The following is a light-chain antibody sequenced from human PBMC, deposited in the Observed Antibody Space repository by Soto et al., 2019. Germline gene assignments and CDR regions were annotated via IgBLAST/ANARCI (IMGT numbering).Light chain of an antibody. CDR3: QQLNTYPET. J-gene: IGKJ1*01. Sequence: EIVLTQSPATLSLSPGERATLSCRASQSVSTFLAWYQQKPGQAPRLLIYGASTRATGIPARFSGSGSGTEFTLTISSLQPEDFATYYCQQLNTYPETFGQGTKVDI. CDR2: GAS. V-gene: IGKV3-15*01. CDR1: QSVSTF.